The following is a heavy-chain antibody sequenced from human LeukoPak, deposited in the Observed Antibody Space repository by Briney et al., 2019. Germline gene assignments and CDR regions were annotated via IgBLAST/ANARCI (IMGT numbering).Heavy chain of an antibody. D-gene: IGHD4-11*01. J-gene: IGHJ6*03. Sequence: ESGPVLVKPPETLTLTCTVSGFSLSSARMGVSWIRQPPGKALEWLAHIFSNDEKSYSTSLKSNLTLSNDTSKSQVVLTMTNMDPVDTATYYCARLYSNYYYYYMDVWGKGTTVTVSS. CDR3: ARLYSNYYYYYMDV. CDR1: GFSLSSARMG. CDR2: IFSNDEK. V-gene: IGHV2-26*01.